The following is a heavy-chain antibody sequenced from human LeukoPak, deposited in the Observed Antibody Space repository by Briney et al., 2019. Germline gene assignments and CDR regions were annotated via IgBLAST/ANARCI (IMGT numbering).Heavy chain of an antibody. CDR1: GGSISSYY. V-gene: IGHV4-59*01. D-gene: IGHD3-3*01. CDR2: IYYSGST. Sequence: SETLSLTCTVSGGSISSYYWSWIRQPPGKGLEWIGYIYYSGSTNYNPSLKSRVTISVDTSKNQSSLKLSSVTAADTAVYYCARIKEVGDAFDIWGQGTMVTVSS. J-gene: IGHJ3*02. CDR3: ARIKEVGDAFDI.